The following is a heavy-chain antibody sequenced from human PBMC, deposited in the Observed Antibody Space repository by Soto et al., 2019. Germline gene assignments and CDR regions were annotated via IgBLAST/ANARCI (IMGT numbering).Heavy chain of an antibody. CDR3: AKASGWTFFDY. CDR1: GFTFDDYA. Sequence: GGSLRLSCAASGFTFDDYAMHWVRQAPGKGLEWVSGISWNSGSIGYADSVKGRFTISRDNAKDSLYLQMNSLRAEDTALYYCAKASGWTFFDYWGQGTLVTVSS. V-gene: IGHV3-9*01. CDR2: ISWNSGSI. D-gene: IGHD6-19*01. J-gene: IGHJ4*02.